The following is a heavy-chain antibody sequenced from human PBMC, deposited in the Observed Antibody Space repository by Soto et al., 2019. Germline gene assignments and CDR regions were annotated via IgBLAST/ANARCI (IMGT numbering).Heavy chain of an antibody. CDR1: GYRFTEYD. Sequence: EASVKVSCKTSGYRFTEYDINWVRQAPGQGLEYMGWVSPENRNAGYAPQFRGRVSMTADTSINTVYLELTTLTYEDTAVYYCEVTTGYWGQGTMVTVSS. V-gene: IGHV1-8*01. D-gene: IGHD4-17*01. CDR2: VSPENRNA. J-gene: IGHJ4*02. CDR3: EVTTGY.